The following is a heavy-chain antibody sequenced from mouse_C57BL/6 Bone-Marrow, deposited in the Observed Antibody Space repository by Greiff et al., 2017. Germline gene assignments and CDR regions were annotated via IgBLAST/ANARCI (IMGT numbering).Heavy chain of an antibody. CDR1: GYTFTSYW. Sequence: QVQLQQPGAELVRPGSSVKLSCKASGYTFTSYWMDWVKQRPGQGLEWIGNIYPSDSETHYNQKFKDKATLTVDKSSSTAYMQLSSLTSEDSAVYYCARGRWLLLFAYWGQGTLVTVSA. CDR2: IYPSDSET. V-gene: IGHV1-61*01. D-gene: IGHD2-3*01. J-gene: IGHJ3*01. CDR3: ARGRWLLLFAY.